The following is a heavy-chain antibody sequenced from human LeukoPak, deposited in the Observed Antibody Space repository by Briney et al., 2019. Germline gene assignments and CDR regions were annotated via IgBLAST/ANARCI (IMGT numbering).Heavy chain of an antibody. CDR1: GYTFTSYG. CDR2: ISAYNGNT. V-gene: IGHV1-18*01. D-gene: IGHD3-22*01. Sequence: GASVKVSCKASGYTFTSYGISWVRQAPGQGLEWMGWISAYNGNTNYAQKLQGRVTMTTDTSTSTAYMELRSLRSDDTAVYYCARASITMIVVVTSPFDYWGQGTLVTVSS. CDR3: ARASITMIVVVTSPFDY. J-gene: IGHJ4*02.